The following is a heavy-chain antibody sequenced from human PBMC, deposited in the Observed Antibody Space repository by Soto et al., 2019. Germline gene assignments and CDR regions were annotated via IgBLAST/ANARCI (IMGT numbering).Heavy chain of an antibody. CDR2: IYYSGET. J-gene: IGHJ4*02. CDR3: ARHGSF. V-gene: IGHV4-39*01. D-gene: IGHD3-16*02. Sequence: PXETLCLTCSVAGVSIRTTSYYWGWIRQTPGKGLEWIGTIYYSGETYYNPSLGSRVTISIDTSKNHFSLNLTSVTAADTAIYYCARHGSFWGQGALVTVS. CDR1: GVSIRTTSYY.